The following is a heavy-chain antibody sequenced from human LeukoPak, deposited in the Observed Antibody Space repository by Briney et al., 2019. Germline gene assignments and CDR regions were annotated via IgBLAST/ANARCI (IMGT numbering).Heavy chain of an antibody. J-gene: IGHJ2*01. CDR1: GFTFSNYW. CDR3: AKEPTAFYDYDSSGPENWYFDL. Sequence: GGSLRLSCAASGFTFSNYWMHWVRQAPGKGLVWVSRINSDGSSTNYADSVKGRFTISRDNAKKTLYLQTSSLRAEDTAVYYCAKEPTAFYDYDSSGPENWYFDLWGRGTLVTVSS. CDR2: INSDGSST. D-gene: IGHD3-22*01. V-gene: IGHV3-74*01.